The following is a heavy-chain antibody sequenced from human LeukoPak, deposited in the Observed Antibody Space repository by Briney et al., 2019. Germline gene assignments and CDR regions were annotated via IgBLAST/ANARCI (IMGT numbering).Heavy chain of an antibody. J-gene: IGHJ4*02. Sequence: PSETLSLTCTVSGGSISINNYYWGWIRQPPGKGLEWIGGIYYSGSTYYSPSLKSRATISVDTSKNQFSLKVSSVTAADTAVYYCAKDLGATDTMIGVVTGDFDYWGQGTLVTVSS. CDR1: GGSISINNYY. D-gene: IGHD3-22*01. CDR3: AKDLGATDTMIGVVTGDFDY. CDR2: IYYSGST. V-gene: IGHV4-39*02.